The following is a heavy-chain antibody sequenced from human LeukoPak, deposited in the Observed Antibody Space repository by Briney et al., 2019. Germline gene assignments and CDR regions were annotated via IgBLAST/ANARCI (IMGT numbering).Heavy chain of an antibody. CDR2: ISSSSSYI. D-gene: IGHD6-19*01. V-gene: IGHV3-21*01. Sequence: PGGSLRLSCAASGFTFSSYSKNWVRQAPGKGLEWVSSISSSSSYIYYADSVKGRFTISRDNAKNSVYLQMNSLRAEDTAVYYCARDQIAVAGTGYWGQGTLVTVSS. CDR1: GFTFSSYS. J-gene: IGHJ4*02. CDR3: ARDQIAVAGTGY.